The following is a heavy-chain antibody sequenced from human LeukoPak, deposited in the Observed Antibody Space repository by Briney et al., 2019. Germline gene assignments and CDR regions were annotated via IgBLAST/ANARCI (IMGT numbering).Heavy chain of an antibody. Sequence: SETLSLTCAVSGGSISSSNWWSCVRQPPGKGLEWIGEIYHSGSTNYNPSLKSRVTISVDKYKNQFSLKLSSVTAADTAVYYCARVSLGYYDSSGYFPPLFDYWGQGTLVTVSS. J-gene: IGHJ4*02. CDR1: GGSISSSNW. CDR2: IYHSGST. D-gene: IGHD3-22*01. V-gene: IGHV4-4*02. CDR3: ARVSLGYYDSSGYFPPLFDY.